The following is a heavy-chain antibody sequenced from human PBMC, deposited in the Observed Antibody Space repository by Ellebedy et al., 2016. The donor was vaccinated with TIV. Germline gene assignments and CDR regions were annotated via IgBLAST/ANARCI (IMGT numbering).Heavy chain of an antibody. J-gene: IGHJ4*02. CDR1: GFTFSSYS. D-gene: IGHD6-19*01. V-gene: IGHV3-48*02. Sequence: PGGSLRLSCAASGFTFSSYSMDWVRQAPGRGLEWISYITSGSEVISYADSVKGRFTIPRDNAKNSMYLQMNSLRDEDTAVYYCASGYSGGWYGIDQWGQGTLVTVSS. CDR3: ASGYSGGWYGIDQ. CDR2: ITSGSEVI.